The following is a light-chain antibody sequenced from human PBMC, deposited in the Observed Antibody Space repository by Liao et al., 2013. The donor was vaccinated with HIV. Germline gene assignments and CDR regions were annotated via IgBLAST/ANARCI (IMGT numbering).Light chain of an antibody. CDR1: KLGDKY. J-gene: IGLJ1*01. V-gene: IGLV3-1*01. Sequence: SYELTQPPSVSVSPGQTATITCSGDKLGDKYASWYQKRPGQSPILVIYQDTKRPSGISDRFSGSNSGNXATLTISGTQALDEADYYCQAWDSNTNYVFGTGTQVTVL. CDR2: QDT. CDR3: QAWDSNTNYV.